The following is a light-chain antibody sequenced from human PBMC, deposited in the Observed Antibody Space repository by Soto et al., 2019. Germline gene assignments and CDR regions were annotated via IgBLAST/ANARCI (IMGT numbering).Light chain of an antibody. Sequence: EIVLTQSPATLSLSPWERATLSCMASQSVGSFLAWYQQNTGQAPRLLIYDTSIRDTGIPARFSGSGSGTDFTITISSLEPEDFAVYYCQHFGGTTFTFGQGTRLQIK. CDR1: QSVGSF. V-gene: IGKV3-11*01. CDR2: DTS. CDR3: QHFGGTTFT. J-gene: IGKJ5*01.